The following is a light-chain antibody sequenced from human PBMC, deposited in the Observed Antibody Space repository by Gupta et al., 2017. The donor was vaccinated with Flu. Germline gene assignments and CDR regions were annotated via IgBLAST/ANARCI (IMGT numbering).Light chain of an antibody. J-gene: IGKJ1*01. CDR1: QSISNY. CDR3: QQSYTTLEWT. CDR2: TAS. V-gene: IGKV1-39*01. Sequence: DIQMTQSPSSLSASVGDRVTITCRASQSISNYLNWYQQKPGKAPILLIYTASSLQSGVPSRFSGSGSGADFTLTISSLQPEDFATYYCQQSYTTLEWTFGQGTKVEIK.